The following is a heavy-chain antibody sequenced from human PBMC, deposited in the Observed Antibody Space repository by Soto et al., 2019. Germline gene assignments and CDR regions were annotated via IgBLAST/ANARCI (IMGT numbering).Heavy chain of an antibody. CDR3: ARQIFAADY. CDR1: GGTFDHAA. CDR2: INPMFNST. J-gene: IGHJ4*02. V-gene: IGHV1-69*01. D-gene: IGHD3-9*01. Sequence: QVQLVQSGAEVKKPGSSVKVSCEAPGGTFDHAAITWVRQAPGQGLEWMGGINPMFNSTHYAQKFQGRVTITADAATSTAFMELRRLRSDDTVVYYCARQIFAADYWGQGTLLIVSS.